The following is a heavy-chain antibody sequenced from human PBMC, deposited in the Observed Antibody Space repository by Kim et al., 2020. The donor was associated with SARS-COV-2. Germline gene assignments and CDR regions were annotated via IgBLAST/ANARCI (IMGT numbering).Heavy chain of an antibody. D-gene: IGHD6-13*01. CDR2: GST. V-gene: IGHV1-46*01. J-gene: IGHJ4*02. Sequence: GSTSYAQKFQGRVTMTRETSTSTVYMELSSLRSEDTAVYYCAGESSSGMVWGQGTLVTVSS. CDR3: AGESSSGMV.